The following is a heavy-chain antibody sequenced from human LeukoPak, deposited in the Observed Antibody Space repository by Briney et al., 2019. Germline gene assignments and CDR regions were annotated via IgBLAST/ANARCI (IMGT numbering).Heavy chain of an antibody. CDR1: EFTFSSYG. D-gene: IGHD1-1*01. CDR3: AKGLERESRLDS. Sequence: GGSLRLSCAASEFTFSSYGMHWVRQAPGKGLEWVAFIQYDGSYKDYGDSVKGRFTISRDNSKNTLYLQMNSLRAEDTALYYCAKGLERESRLDSWGQGTLVTVSS. V-gene: IGHV3-30*02. J-gene: IGHJ4*02. CDR2: IQYDGSYK.